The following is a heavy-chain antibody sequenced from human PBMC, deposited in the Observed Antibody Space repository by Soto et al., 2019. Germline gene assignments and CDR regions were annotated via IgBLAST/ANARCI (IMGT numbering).Heavy chain of an antibody. Sequence: GGSLRLSCAASGFTFSSYWMHWVRQAPGKGLVWVSRINSDGSSTSYADSVKGRFTISRDNAKNTLYLQMNSLRAEDTAVYYCARERSGVRDIVVVPAGHGMDVWGQGTTVTVSS. J-gene: IGHJ6*02. D-gene: IGHD2-2*01. CDR3: ARERSGVRDIVVVPAGHGMDV. CDR2: INSDGSST. V-gene: IGHV3-74*01. CDR1: GFTFSSYW.